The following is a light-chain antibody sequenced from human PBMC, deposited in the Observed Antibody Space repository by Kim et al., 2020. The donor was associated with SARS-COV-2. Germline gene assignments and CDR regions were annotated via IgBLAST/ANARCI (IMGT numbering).Light chain of an antibody. V-gene: IGLV4-69*01. Sequence: SVQHSGSLSSGHSPDAVSLRQHQPEKGPRFLMKLRSDVSHTKGDGIPDRFSGSNSGAARYLTISSLQSEDEADSYCQTWATSIEVFGGGTQLTVL. CDR2: LRSDVSH. CDR1: SGHSPDA. CDR3: QTWATSIEV. J-gene: IGLJ3*02.